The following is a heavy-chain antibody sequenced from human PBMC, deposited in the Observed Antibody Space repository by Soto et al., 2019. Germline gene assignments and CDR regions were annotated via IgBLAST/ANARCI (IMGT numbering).Heavy chain of an antibody. J-gene: IGHJ3*02. CDR1: GFTFSSYG. CDR2: ISYDGSNK. D-gene: IGHD6-19*01. V-gene: IGHV3-30*18. CDR3: AKGRGYSSGWTTDAFDI. Sequence: QVQLVESGGGVVQPGRSLRLSCAASGFTFSSYGMHWVRQAPGKGLEWVAVISYDGSNKYYADSVKGRFTISRDNSKNRLYRQMNSLRAEDTAVYYCAKGRGYSSGWTTDAFDIGGQGKMVTVSS.